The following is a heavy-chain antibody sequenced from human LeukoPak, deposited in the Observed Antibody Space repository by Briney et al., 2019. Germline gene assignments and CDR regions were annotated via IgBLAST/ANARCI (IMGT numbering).Heavy chain of an antibody. CDR3: ARHSSRWELLVDYFDY. Sequence: SETLSLTCAVSGYSISSGYYWGWIRQPPGQGLEWIGSIYHSGSTYDNPSLKCRVTISVDTSKNQFSLKLSSVTAADTAVYYCARHSSRWELLVDYFDYWGQGTLVTVSS. J-gene: IGHJ4*02. V-gene: IGHV4-38-2*01. CDR1: GYSISSGYY. CDR2: IYHSGST. D-gene: IGHD1-26*01.